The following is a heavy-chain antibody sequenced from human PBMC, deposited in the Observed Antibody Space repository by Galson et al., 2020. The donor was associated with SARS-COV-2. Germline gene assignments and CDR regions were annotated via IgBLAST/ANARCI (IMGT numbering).Heavy chain of an antibody. CDR2: IAYSGST. CDR3: ARGWIYDYYYYYMDV. J-gene: IGHJ6*03. V-gene: IGHV4-34*01. CDR1: GGSFSEFF. D-gene: IGHD5-12*01. Sequence: SETLSLTCGVYGGSFSEFFWTWIRQPPGKGLEWIGEIAYSGSTNYNPSLKSRATISIDTSRNQFSLRLDSVTAADTAVYYCARGWIYDYYYYYMDVWGTGTTVTVSS.